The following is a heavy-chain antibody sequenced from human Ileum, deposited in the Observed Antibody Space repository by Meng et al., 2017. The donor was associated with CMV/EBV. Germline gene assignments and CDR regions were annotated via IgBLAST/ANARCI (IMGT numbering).Heavy chain of an antibody. J-gene: IGHJ4*02. V-gene: IGHV3-23*01. CDR1: GFTFTDYT. CDR3: ATHQFDFERGVNISDY. D-gene: IGHD3-10*01. Sequence: GFTFTDYTMTWVRQAPGKGLEWVSSISGSGSDRYYADSVKGRFTISRDNSKNTLFLQMNSLRAEDTALYYCATHQFDFERGVNISDYWGQGTLVTVSS. CDR2: ISGSGSDR.